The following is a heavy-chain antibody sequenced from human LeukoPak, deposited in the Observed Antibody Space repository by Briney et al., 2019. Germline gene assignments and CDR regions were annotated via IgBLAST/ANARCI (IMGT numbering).Heavy chain of an antibody. CDR1: GFTFSSYA. D-gene: IGHD3-22*01. CDR2: IRGSGGST. CDR3: AEDTYYYDSSGPPDY. J-gene: IGHJ4*02. Sequence: GGSLRLSCAASGFTFSSYAMSWVRQAPGKGLEWVSAIRGSGGSTYYADSVKGRFTISRDNSKNTLYLQMNSLRAEDTAVYYCAEDTYYYDSSGPPDYWGQGTLVSVSS. V-gene: IGHV3-23*01.